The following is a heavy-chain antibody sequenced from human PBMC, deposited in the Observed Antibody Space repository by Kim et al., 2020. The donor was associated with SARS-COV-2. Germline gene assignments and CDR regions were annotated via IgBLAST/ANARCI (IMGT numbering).Heavy chain of an antibody. CDR3: AKEGGTYYYGSGSYYLDY. V-gene: IGHV3-30*02. J-gene: IGHJ4*02. Sequence: KGRFTISRDKSKNTLYLQMNSLGAEDTGVYYCAKEGGTYYYGSGSYYLDYWGQGTLVTVSS. D-gene: IGHD3-10*01.